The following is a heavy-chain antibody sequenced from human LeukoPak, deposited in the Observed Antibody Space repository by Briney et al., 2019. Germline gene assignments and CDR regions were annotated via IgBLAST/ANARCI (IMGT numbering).Heavy chain of an antibody. J-gene: IGHJ4*02. CDR3: ARDKQHSYGRYFDH. V-gene: IGHV4-59*01. D-gene: IGHD5-18*01. CDR2: MQSTGNS. Sequence: PPETLSLTCSVSGDSISTYHWNWIRKPPGRGLEWIGYMQSTGNSNYNPSLRSRVTMFVDTSKNQVALILRSVTAADTAVYFCARDKQHSYGRYFDHWGQGALVTVSS. CDR1: GDSISTYH.